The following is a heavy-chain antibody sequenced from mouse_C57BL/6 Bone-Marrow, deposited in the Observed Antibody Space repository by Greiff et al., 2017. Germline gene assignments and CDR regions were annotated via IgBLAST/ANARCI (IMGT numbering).Heavy chain of an antibody. CDR1: GFNIKDDY. Sequence: EVQLQQSGAELVRPGASVKLSCTASGFNIKDDYMHWVKQRPEQGLEWIGWIDPENGDTEYASKFQGKATITADTSSNTAYLQLSSLPSEDTAVYYCTTHYYGSIYYAMDYWGQGTSVTVSS. V-gene: IGHV14-4*01. D-gene: IGHD1-1*01. J-gene: IGHJ4*01. CDR3: TTHYYGSIYYAMDY. CDR2: IDPENGDT.